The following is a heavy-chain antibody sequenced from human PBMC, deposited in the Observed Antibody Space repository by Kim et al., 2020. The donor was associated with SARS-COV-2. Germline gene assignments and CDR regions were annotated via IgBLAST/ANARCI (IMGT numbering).Heavy chain of an antibody. J-gene: IGHJ6*03. CDR3: ARPIFGGAYSHYMDV. V-gene: IGHV4-34*01. Sequence: SETLSLTCGVYGGSITDYYWHWIRQTPEKGLEWIGEISYSGRTNYNPSLKSRLTISLDMARKQFSLKLTSVTAADSAVYYCARPIFGGAYSHYMDVWDKGTTVTVSS. D-gene: IGHD3-3*01. CDR2: ISYSGRT. CDR1: GGSITDYY.